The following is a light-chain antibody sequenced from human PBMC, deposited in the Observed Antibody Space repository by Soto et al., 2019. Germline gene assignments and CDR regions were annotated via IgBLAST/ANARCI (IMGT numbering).Light chain of an antibody. Sequence: EIVLTQSPGTLSLSPGERATLSCRASQSVSSNYLAWYQQKPGQAPRLLIHGASSRATGIPDRFSGSGSGTDFALTISRLEPEDFAVYYCHHYHNWPMTFGQGTRREIK. V-gene: IGKV3-20*01. CDR3: HHYHNWPMT. CDR2: GAS. CDR1: QSVSSNY. J-gene: IGKJ5*01.